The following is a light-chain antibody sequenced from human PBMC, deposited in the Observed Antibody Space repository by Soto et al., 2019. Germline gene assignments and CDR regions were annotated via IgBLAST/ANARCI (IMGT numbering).Light chain of an antibody. CDR2: RNN. Sequence: QSVLTQPPSASGNPGQRVTISCSGSSSNIGGNYVSWYQQLPGTAPRLLIHRNNQRPSGVPDRFSGSKSGTSASLAISGLRSEDEADYYCASWDDSLRGVTFGGGTQLTVL. CDR1: SSNIGGNY. J-gene: IGLJ2*01. V-gene: IGLV1-47*01. CDR3: ASWDDSLRGVT.